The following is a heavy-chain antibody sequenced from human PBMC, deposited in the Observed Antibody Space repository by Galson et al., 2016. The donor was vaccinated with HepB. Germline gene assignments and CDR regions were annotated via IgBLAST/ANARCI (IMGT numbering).Heavy chain of an antibody. J-gene: IGHJ6*02. CDR2: THYRSQWDS. Sequence: CAISGDSVSNNAAAWIWIRQSPSRGLEWLGRTHYRSQWDSDYAVSVKSRITIYSDTSKNLFSLQLNSVTPEDTAVYYCARAIHLGRGMDVWGHGTTVTVSS. CDR3: ARAIHLGRGMDV. D-gene: IGHD5-18*01. V-gene: IGHV6-1*01. CDR1: GDSVSNNAAA.